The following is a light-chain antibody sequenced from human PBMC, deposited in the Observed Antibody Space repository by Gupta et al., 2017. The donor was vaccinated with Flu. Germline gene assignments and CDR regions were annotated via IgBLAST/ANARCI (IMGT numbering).Light chain of an antibody. J-gene: IGLJ1*01. CDR2: GKS. CDR1: SSNIGAGYD. CDR3: QSYDSSLSGFV. Sequence: QSVLTQAPSVSGAPGQRVTISCTGSSSNIGAGYDVHWYQQLPETAPKLLIYGKSSRPSGFPDRFSGSNSGTSASLAITGLQAEDEADYYFQSYDSSLSGFVFGTGTKVTVL. V-gene: IGLV1-40*01.